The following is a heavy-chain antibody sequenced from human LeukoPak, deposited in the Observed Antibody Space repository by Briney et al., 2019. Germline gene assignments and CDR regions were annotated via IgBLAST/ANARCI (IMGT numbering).Heavy chain of an antibody. V-gene: IGHV4-39*01. CDR1: GGSISSSSYY. CDR3: ARHAISLDAFDI. CDR2: IYYSGSN. D-gene: IGHD2-21*01. Sequence: SETLSLTCTVSGGSISSSSYYWGWIRQPPGKGLEWIGSIYYSGSNYYNPSLKSRVTISVDTSKNQFSLKLSSVTAADTAVYYCARHAISLDAFDIWGQGTMVTVSS. J-gene: IGHJ3*02.